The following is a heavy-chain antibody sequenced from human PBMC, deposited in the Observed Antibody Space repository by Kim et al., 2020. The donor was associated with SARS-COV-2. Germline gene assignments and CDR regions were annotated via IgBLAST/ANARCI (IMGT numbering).Heavy chain of an antibody. CDR1: GGSFSGYY. CDR3: ARGRQQLAYYFDY. CDR2: INHSGST. Sequence: SETLSLTCAVYGGSFSGYYWSWIRQPPGRGLEWIGEINHSGSTNYNPSLKSRVTISVDTSKNQFSLKLSSVTAADTAVYYCARGRQQLAYYFDYWGQGTLVTVSS. D-gene: IGHD6-13*01. V-gene: IGHV4-34*01. J-gene: IGHJ4*02.